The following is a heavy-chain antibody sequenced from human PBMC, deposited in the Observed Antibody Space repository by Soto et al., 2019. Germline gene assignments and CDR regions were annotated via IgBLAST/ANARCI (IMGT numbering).Heavy chain of an antibody. Sequence: QVQLQESGPGLVKPSQTLSLTCTVSGGSISSGGYYWSWIRQHPGKGLEWIGYIYYSGSTYYNPSLKRRVTISVDTSKHQFSLKLSSVTAADTVVYYCARSGYSYGPNPLLYWGQGTLVTVSS. CDR1: GGSISSGGYY. CDR3: ARSGYSYGPNPLLY. J-gene: IGHJ4*02. CDR2: IYYSGST. V-gene: IGHV4-31*03. D-gene: IGHD5-18*01.